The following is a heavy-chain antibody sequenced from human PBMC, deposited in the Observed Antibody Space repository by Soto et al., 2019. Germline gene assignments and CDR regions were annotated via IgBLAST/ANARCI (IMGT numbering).Heavy chain of an antibody. D-gene: IGHD3-3*01. CDR1: GGTFSSYA. V-gene: IGHV1-69*13. CDR3: ARNLEPGGVVISRPYYYYGMDV. J-gene: IGHJ6*02. CDR2: IIPIFGTA. Sequence: SVKVSCKASGGTFSSYAISWVRQAPGQGLEWMGGIIPIFGTANYAQKFQGRVTITADESTSTAYMELSSLRSEDTAVYYCARNLEPGGVVISRPYYYYGMDVWGQGTTVTVSS.